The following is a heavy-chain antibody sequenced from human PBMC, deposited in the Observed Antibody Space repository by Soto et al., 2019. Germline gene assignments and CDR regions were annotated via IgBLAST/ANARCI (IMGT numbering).Heavy chain of an antibody. CDR3: AENVAVAGFCFDP. J-gene: IGHJ5*02. CDR2: IYHSGGT. D-gene: IGHD6-19*01. Sequence: SETLSLTCTVSGDSISSHYWSWIRQPPGKGLEWIGHIYHSGGTRYNPSLRSRVTISVDTSKNQFSLKLRSVTAADTAVYYCAENVAVAGFCFDPWGQGILVTVSS. V-gene: IGHV4-59*11. CDR1: GDSISSHY.